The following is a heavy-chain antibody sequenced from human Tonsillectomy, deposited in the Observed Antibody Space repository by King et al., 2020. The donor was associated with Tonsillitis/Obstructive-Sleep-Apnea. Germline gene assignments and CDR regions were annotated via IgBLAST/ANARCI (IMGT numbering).Heavy chain of an antibody. CDR3: VSLGYDILTGYYPVDY. V-gene: IGHV3-64D*06. Sequence: VQLVESGGGLVQPGGSLRLSCSASGFTFSSDAMDWVRQAPGKGQEYVSAISSNGGSTDYAESVKGRFTISRDNSKNTLYLQMSSLRAEDTAVYYCVSLGYDILTGYYPVDYWGQGTLVTVSS. J-gene: IGHJ4*02. D-gene: IGHD3-9*01. CDR1: GFTFSSDA. CDR2: ISSNGGST.